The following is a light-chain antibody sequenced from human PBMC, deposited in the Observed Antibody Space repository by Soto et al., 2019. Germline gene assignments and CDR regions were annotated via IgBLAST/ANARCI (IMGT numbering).Light chain of an antibody. CDR2: GAS. Sequence: EIVMTQSPATLSVSPGERATLSCRASQSFSSNLAWYQQKPGQAPRLLIYGASTRATGIPARFSGSGSGTEFTLTISSLQPDDFATYYCQQYNSYSPWTFDQGTKVDI. J-gene: IGKJ1*01. V-gene: IGKV3-15*01. CDR1: QSFSSN. CDR3: QQYNSYSPWT.